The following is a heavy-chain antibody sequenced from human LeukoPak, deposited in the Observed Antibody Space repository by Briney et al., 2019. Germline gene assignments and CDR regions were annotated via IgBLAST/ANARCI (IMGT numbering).Heavy chain of an antibody. CDR2: ISASDPST. Sequence: GGSLRLSCAASGFTFSSYWMSWVRQAPGKGLEWVSGISASDPSTYYADSVKGRFTISRDNSKNTLYLQMNSLRPEDTAVFYCARSRPAGGYYFDYWGQGTLVTVSS. D-gene: IGHD1-14*01. J-gene: IGHJ4*02. CDR3: ARSRPAGGYYFDY. V-gene: IGHV3-23*01. CDR1: GFTFSSYW.